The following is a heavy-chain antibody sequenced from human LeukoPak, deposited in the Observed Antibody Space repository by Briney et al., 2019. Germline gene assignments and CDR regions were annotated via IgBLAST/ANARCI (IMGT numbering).Heavy chain of an antibody. CDR2: IYYSGST. CDR1: GGSFSGYY. J-gene: IGHJ6*02. Sequence: SETLSLTCAVYGGSFSGYYWGWIRQPPGKGLEWIGSIYYSGSTYYNPSLKSRVTILVDTSKNQFSLKLSSVTAADTAVYYCAREEGGVVVVAATNYYGMDVWGQGTTVTVSS. D-gene: IGHD2-15*01. CDR3: AREEGGVVVVAATNYYGMDV. V-gene: IGHV4-34*01.